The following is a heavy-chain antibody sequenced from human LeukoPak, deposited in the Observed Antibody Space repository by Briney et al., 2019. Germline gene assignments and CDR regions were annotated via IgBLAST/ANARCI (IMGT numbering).Heavy chain of an antibody. CDR1: GGSFIGHH. V-gene: IGHV4-34*01. CDR2: ISHDGIT. Sequence: SETLSLTCAVYGGSFIGHHWSWIRQPPGKGLEWIGEISHDGITNYSPSVRSRVTMSVDASKNQFSLRLTSVTAADTAVYFCASTYYDSSGFSPFGYWGKVSLVTVSS. D-gene: IGHD3-22*01. CDR3: ASTYYDSSGFSPFGY. J-gene: IGHJ4*02.